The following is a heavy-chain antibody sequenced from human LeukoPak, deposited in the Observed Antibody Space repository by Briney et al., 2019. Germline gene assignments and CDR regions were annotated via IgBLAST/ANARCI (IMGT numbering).Heavy chain of an antibody. D-gene: IGHD4-23*01. J-gene: IGHJ4*02. Sequence: SETLSLTCAVYGGSFSGYYWSWIRQPPGKGLEWIGEINHSGSTNYNPSLKSRVTISVDTSKNQFSLKLSSVTAADTAVYYCARVPRAATVVTVGIDYWGQGTLVTVPS. CDR2: INHSGST. CDR1: GGSFSGYY. CDR3: ARVPRAATVVTVGIDY. V-gene: IGHV4-34*01.